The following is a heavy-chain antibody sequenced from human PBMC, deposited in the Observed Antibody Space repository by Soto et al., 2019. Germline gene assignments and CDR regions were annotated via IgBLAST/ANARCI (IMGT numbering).Heavy chain of an antibody. CDR1: GFNFSSYA. CDR2: ISGSGGST. Sequence: LRLSCEASGFNFSSYAMSWVRQAPGKGLEWVSAISGSGGSTYYADSLKGRFTISRDNSKNTLYLQMNSLRAEDTAVYYCAKADSSGYYARRSIDYWGQGTLVTVSS. V-gene: IGHV3-23*01. D-gene: IGHD3-22*01. CDR3: AKADSSGYYARRSIDY. J-gene: IGHJ4*02.